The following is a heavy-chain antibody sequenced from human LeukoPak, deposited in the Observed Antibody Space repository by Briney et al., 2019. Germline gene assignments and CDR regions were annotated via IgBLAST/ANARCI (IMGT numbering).Heavy chain of an antibody. J-gene: IGHJ4*02. Sequence: PSETLSLTCTVSGGSISNYYWSWIRQPPGKGLEWNGYIYYSGTTNYNPSLKSRVTISVDTSKNQFSLKLSSVTAADTAVYYCARDISTAGTGYYFDYWGQGALVTVSS. D-gene: IGHD6-13*01. CDR3: ARDISTAGTGYYFDY. CDR2: IYYSGTT. V-gene: IGHV4-59*01. CDR1: GGSISNYY.